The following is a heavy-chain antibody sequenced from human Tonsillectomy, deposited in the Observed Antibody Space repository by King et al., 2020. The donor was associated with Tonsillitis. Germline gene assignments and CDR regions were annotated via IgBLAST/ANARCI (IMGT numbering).Heavy chain of an antibody. V-gene: IGHV4-30-4*01. D-gene: IGHD3-3*01. CDR2: IYYRGST. J-gene: IGHJ3*02. CDR1: GGSMSSGDHY. Sequence: VQLQESGPGLVKPSQTLSLTCSVSGGSMSSGDHYWSWIRQPPGKGLEWIGYIYYRGSTYYNPSLKSRVIISVDTSKNQFSLKLSSVTAADTAVYYCARTSITIFGVVPYGAFDIWGQGTMVTVSS. CDR3: ARTSITIFGVVPYGAFDI.